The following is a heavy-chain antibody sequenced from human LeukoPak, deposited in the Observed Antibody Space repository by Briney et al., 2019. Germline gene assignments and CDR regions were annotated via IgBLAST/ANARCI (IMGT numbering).Heavy chain of an antibody. D-gene: IGHD3-22*01. V-gene: IGHV1-58*02. CDR3: AATSAHYYDSSGYYYDFDY. CDR1: GFTFTSSA. J-gene: IGHJ4*02. Sequence: ASVKVSCKASGFTFTSSAMQWVRQARGQRLEWIGWIVVGSGITNYAQKFQERVTITRDMSTSTAYMELSSLRSEDTAVYYCAATSAHYYDSSGYYYDFDYWGQGTLVTVSS. CDR2: IVVGSGIT.